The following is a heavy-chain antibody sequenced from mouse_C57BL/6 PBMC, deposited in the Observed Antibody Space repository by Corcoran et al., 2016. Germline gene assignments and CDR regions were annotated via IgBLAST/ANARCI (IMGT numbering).Heavy chain of an antibody. CDR1: GYTFTTYG. CDR2: INTYSGVP. Sequence: QIQLVQSGPELQKTVETVKISCKASGYTFTTYGMSWVKQAPGKGLKWMGWINTYSGVPTYDDDFKGRFAFSLETSASTAYLQINNLKNEDTATYVCARWEAFDYWGQGTTLTVSS. CDR3: ARWEAFDY. V-gene: IGHV9-3*01. J-gene: IGHJ2*01. D-gene: IGHD3-2*02.